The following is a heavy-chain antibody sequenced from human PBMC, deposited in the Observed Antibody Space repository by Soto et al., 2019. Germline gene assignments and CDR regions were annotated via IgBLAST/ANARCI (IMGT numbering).Heavy chain of an antibody. J-gene: IGHJ4*02. CDR2: IRQDGSEI. CDR3: VRSSGWTGDY. Sequence: EVPLVESGGGLVQPGGSLRLSCETSGFVFSNYWMSWVRQVPGKGPEWVANIRQDGSEIHYVDSVRGRFTISRDNAKSSLSLQMNSLRAEDTAVYHCVRSSGWTGDYWGQGILVTVCS. CDR1: GFVFSNYW. V-gene: IGHV3-7*04. D-gene: IGHD3-10*01.